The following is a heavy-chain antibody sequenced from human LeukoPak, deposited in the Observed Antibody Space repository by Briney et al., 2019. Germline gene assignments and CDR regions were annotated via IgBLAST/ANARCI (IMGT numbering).Heavy chain of an antibody. CDR3: ARSYSYGSGSYYNV. CDR2: IYYSGST. J-gene: IGHJ4*02. D-gene: IGHD3-10*01. CDR1: GGSISSSSYY. Sequence: SETLSLTCTVSGGSISSSSYYWGWIRQPPGKGLEWIGSIYYSGSTYYNPSLKSRVTISEDTSKNQFSLKLSSVTAADTAVYYCARSYSYGSGSYYNVWGQGTLATVSS. V-gene: IGHV4-39*01.